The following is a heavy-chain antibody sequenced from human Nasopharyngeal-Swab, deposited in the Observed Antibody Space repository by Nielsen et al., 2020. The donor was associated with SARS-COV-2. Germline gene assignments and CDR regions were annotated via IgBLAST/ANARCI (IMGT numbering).Heavy chain of an antibody. CDR2: INHSGST. D-gene: IGHD3-3*01. V-gene: IGHV4-34*01. Sequence: WIRQPPGKGLEWIGEINHSGSTNYNPSLKSRVTISVDTSKNQFSLKLTSVTAADTAVYYCARGRVPSSIFGVVINRRGENLNWFDPWGQGTLVTVSS. CDR3: ARGRVPSSIFGVVINRRGENLNWFDP. J-gene: IGHJ5*02.